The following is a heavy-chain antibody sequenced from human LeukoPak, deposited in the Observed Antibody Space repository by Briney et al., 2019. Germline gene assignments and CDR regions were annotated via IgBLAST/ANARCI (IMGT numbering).Heavy chain of an antibody. D-gene: IGHD2-15*01. V-gene: IGHV3-30*02. CDR3: AKDSGYCSGGSCYASGWFDY. Sequence: GGSLRLSCAASGFTFSAYWMTWVRQAPGQGLEWVAIIWSDGNNKYYADSVEGRFTISRDTSKNTLYLQMNSLRAEDTAVYYCAKDSGYCSGGSCYASGWFDYWGQGTLVTVSS. J-gene: IGHJ4*02. CDR2: IWSDGNNK. CDR1: GFTFSAYW.